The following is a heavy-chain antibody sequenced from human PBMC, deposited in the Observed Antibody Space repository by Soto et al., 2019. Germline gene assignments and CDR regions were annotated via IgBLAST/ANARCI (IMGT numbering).Heavy chain of an antibody. J-gene: IGHJ4*02. CDR1: GGSISSYY. V-gene: IGHV4-59*01. CDR2: IYYSGST. CDR3: ARGGGYLDY. Sequence: QVQLQESGPGLVKPSETLSLTCTVSGGSISSYYWSWIRQPPGKGLEWIGYIYYSGSTNYNPSLTSRATISVHTSKNQFAPKLSSVTAADPAVYYCARGGGYLDYWGQGTLVTVSS. D-gene: IGHD3-16*01.